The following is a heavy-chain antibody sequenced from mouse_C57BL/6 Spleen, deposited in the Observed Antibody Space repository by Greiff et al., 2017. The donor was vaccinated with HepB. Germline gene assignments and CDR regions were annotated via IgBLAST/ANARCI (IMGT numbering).Heavy chain of an antibody. D-gene: IGHD2-5*01. CDR2: ISDGGSYT. V-gene: IGHV5-4*01. J-gene: IGHJ1*03. CDR1: GFTFSSYA. Sequence: EVKVEESGGGLVKPGGSLKLSCAASGFTFSSYAMSWVRQTPEKRLEWVATISDGGSYTYYPDNVKGRFTISRDNAKNNLYLQMSHLKSEDTAMYYCAREGGRVTTRYFDVWGTGTTVTVSS. CDR3: AREGGRVTTRYFDV.